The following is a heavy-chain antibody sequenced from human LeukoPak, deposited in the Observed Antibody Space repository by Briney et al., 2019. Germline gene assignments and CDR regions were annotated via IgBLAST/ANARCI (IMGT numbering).Heavy chain of an antibody. V-gene: IGHV4-34*01. Sequence: PSETLSLTCGISGGSAGDYYWSWIRQTPGAGLEWIGEINQSGSPKYNPSLKSRVAIFVDTSNNQLSLNVTSVTAADTAVYHCVRGLVKQLVRRQIYYYMDVWGKGTTVIVSS. CDR1: GGSAGDYY. J-gene: IGHJ6*03. CDR2: INQSGSP. D-gene: IGHD6-6*01. CDR3: VRGLVKQLVRRQIYYYMDV.